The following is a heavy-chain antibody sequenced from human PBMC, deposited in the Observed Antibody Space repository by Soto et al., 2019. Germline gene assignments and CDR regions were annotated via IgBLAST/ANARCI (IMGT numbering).Heavy chain of an antibody. V-gene: IGHV3-30-3*01. CDR2: ISYDGSNK. CDR1: GFTFSSYA. Sequence: QVQLVESGGGVVQPGRSLRLSCAASGFTFSSYAMHWVRQAPGKRLEWVAVISYDGSNKYYADSVKGRFTISRDNSKNTLYLQMNSLRAEDTAVYYCARMASSGSNKGHFDYWGQGTLVTVSS. CDR3: ARMASSGSNKGHFDY. D-gene: IGHD3-10*01. J-gene: IGHJ4*02.